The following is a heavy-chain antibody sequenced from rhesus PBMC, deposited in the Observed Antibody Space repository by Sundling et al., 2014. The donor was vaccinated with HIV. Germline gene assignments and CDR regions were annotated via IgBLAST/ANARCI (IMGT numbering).Heavy chain of an antibody. V-gene: IGHV4-106*01. Sequence: QVQVQESGPGLVKPSETLSLTCTVSGASIRDSFYWSWIRQSPGKGLEWIGNIYSSGNTYYNPSHRSRVTISTDTFRNQFSLKLNSVTAADTAVYYCAIRRAVVSSGGFDVWGQGVLVTVSS. J-gene: IGHJ5-1*01. CDR1: GASIRDSFY. CDR3: AIRRAVVSSGGFDV. CDR2: IYSSGNT. D-gene: IGHD2-39*02.